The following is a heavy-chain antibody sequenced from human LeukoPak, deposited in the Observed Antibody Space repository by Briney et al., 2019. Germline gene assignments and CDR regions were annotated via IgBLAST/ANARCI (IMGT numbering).Heavy chain of an antibody. CDR1: GFTFSGYW. Sequence: GGSLRLSCAASGFTFSGYWMSWVRQAPGKGLEWVANIKQDGSGQYYVGSVKGRFTISRDNAKNSMFLQMNSLRAEDTAVYYCARLALSYYESSGFAYWGQGTLVTVSS. D-gene: IGHD3-22*01. CDR2: IKQDGSGQ. J-gene: IGHJ4*02. CDR3: ARLALSYYESSGFAY. V-gene: IGHV3-7*04.